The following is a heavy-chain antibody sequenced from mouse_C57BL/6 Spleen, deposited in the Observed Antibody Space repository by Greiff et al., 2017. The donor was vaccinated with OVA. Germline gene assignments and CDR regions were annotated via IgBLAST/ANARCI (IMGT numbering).Heavy chain of an antibody. CDR2: IRSKSNNYAT. J-gene: IGHJ3*01. CDR3: VRQHSTWFAY. Sequence: EVQLVESGGGLVQPKGSLKLSCAASGFSFNTYAMNWVRQAPGQGLEWVARIRSKSNNYATYYADSVKDRFTISRDDSESMLYLQMNNLKTEDTAMYYGVRQHSTWFAYWGQGTLVTVSA. CDR1: GFSFNTYA. D-gene: IGHD2-5*01. V-gene: IGHV10-1*01.